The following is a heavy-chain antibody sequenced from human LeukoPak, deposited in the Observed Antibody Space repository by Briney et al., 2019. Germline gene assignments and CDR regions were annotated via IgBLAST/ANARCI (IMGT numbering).Heavy chain of an antibody. CDR3: GTDWAAAGIGY. Sequence: ASVKVSCKASGGTFSSYAISWVRQAPGQGLEWMGGIIPIFGTANYAQKFQGRATITADESTSTAYMELSSLRSEDTAVYYCGTDWAAAGIGYWGQGTLVTVSS. CDR1: GGTFSSYA. D-gene: IGHD6-13*01. CDR2: IIPIFGTA. V-gene: IGHV1-69*01. J-gene: IGHJ4*02.